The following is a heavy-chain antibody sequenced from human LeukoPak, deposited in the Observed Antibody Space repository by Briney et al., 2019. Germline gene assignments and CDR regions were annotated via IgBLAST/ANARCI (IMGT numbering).Heavy chain of an antibody. CDR3: ARDWRNSWGYGMDV. V-gene: IGHV3-11*05. CDR1: GFTFSDYF. J-gene: IGHJ6*02. D-gene: IGHD6-13*01. CDR2: ISRTSDYT. Sequence: PGGSLRLSCAASGFTFSDYFMSWIRQAPGKGLEWVSYISRTSDYTNYADSVKGRFTISRDNAKNSLYLQMNSLRVEDTAVYYCARDWRNSWGYGMDVWGQGTTVTVSS.